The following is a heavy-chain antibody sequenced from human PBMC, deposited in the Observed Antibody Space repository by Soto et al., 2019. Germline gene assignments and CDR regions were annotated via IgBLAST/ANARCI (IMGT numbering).Heavy chain of an antibody. V-gene: IGHV2-5*02. CDR2: IYWDDDK. CDR1: GFSLSTSGVG. CDR3: AHRPPALYYDFWSGYYLGAFDI. D-gene: IGHD3-3*01. J-gene: IGHJ3*02. Sequence: QITLKESGPTLVKPTQTLTLTCTFSGFSLSTSGVGVGWIRQPPGKALEWLALIYWDDDKRYSPSLKSRLTMSQDTSKNQVVLTMTNMDPVDTATYYCAHRPPALYYDFWSGYYLGAFDIWGQGTMVTVSS.